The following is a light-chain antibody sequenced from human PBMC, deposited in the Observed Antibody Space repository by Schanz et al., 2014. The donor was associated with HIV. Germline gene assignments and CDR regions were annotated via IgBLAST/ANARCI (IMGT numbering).Light chain of an antibody. J-gene: IGLJ1*01. CDR1: SSDVGGYNY. V-gene: IGLV2-14*01. CDR2: EVS. CDR3: ASYTTSHTFV. Sequence: QSALTQPPSASGSPGQSVTISCTGTSSDVGGYNYVSWYQQHPGKAPKLMIFEVSERPSGVSNRFSGSKSGNTASLTISGLQPEDEADYYCASYTTSHTFVFGTGTKVTVL.